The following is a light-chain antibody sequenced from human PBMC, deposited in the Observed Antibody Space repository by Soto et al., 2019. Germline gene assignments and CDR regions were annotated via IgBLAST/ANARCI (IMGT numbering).Light chain of an antibody. CDR3: CSSAPESTYV. J-gene: IGLJ1*01. V-gene: IGLV2-23*01. CDR1: GDDVGAYNS. CDR2: KGT. Sequence: QSVLDRPASVSGSPGQSSTISCTGTGDDVGAYNSVSWYQQLPHKAPQVILYKGTQRPSGVSSRFSGSTSGNAASLTISGLQADDEADYFCCSSAPESTYVFGTGTKVTV.